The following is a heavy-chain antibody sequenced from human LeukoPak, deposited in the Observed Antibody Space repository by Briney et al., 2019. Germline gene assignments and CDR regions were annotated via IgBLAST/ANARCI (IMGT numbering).Heavy chain of an antibody. V-gene: IGHV1-8*03. Sequence: ASVKASCKASGYTFTSYDINWVRQATGQGLEWMGWMNPNSGNTGYAQKFQGRVTITRNTSISTAYMELSSLSSEDTAVYYCARYSSSWHRDFDYWGQGTLVTVSS. CDR3: ARYSSSWHRDFDY. CDR1: GYTFTSYD. J-gene: IGHJ4*02. CDR2: MNPNSGNT. D-gene: IGHD6-13*01.